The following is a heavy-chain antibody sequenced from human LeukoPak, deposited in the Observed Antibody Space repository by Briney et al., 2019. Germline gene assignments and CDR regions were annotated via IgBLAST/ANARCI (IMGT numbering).Heavy chain of an antibody. CDR3: VRDNPPDY. CDR1: GFTFSSSW. J-gene: IGHJ4*02. Sequence: GGSLRLSCVASGFTFSSSWMSWVRQAPEKGLEWVANIKQDGSEKSYVESVRGRFTISRDNAKNSLYLQLNSLRAEDTALYYCVRDNPPDYWGQGTLVTVSS. CDR2: IKQDGSEK. V-gene: IGHV3-7*03.